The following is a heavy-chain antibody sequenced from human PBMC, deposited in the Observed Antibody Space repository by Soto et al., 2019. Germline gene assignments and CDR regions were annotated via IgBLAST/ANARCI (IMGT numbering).Heavy chain of an antibody. CDR2: IYYSGST. CDR1: GGSISSGGYY. V-gene: IGHV4-31*03. J-gene: IGHJ4*02. D-gene: IGHD6-13*01. Sequence: TLSLTCTVSGGSISSGGYYWSWIRQHPGRGLEWIGYIYYSGSTYYNPSLKSRVTISVDTSKSQFSLKLSSVTAADTAVYYCARHRSGYSSSWYRSSYFDYWGQGTRVTVSS. CDR3: ARHRSGYSSSWYRSSYFDY.